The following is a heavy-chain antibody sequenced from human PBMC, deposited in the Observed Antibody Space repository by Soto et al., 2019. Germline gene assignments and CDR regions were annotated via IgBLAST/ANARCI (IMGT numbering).Heavy chain of an antibody. CDR3: AKESWFGELNYFDY. Sequence: EVQLLESGGGLVQPGGSLRLSCAASGFTFSSFAMSWVRQAPGKGLEWVSAISGSGTSTYYADSVKGRFTISRDNSKNTLYLRMNSLRAEDTAVYYCAKESWFGELNYFDYWGQGTLVTVSS. V-gene: IGHV3-23*01. CDR1: GFTFSSFA. D-gene: IGHD3-10*01. CDR2: ISGSGTST. J-gene: IGHJ4*02.